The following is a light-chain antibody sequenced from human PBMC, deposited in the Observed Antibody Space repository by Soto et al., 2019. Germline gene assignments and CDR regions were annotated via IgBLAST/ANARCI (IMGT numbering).Light chain of an antibody. CDR2: GVS. CDR1: RSDIGSYNY. Sequence: QSALTQPASVSGSPGQSITISCSGTRSDIGSYNYVAWYQQFPGKTPKILIYGVSNRPSGVSSRFSGSKSGNTAPLTISGLQAEDEADYYCISYTGSSTSYVFGSGTKVTVL. CDR3: ISYTGSSTSYV. J-gene: IGLJ1*01. V-gene: IGLV2-14*01.